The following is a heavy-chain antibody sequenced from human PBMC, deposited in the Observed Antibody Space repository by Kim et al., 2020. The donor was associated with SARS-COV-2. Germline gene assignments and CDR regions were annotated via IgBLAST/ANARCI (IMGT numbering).Heavy chain of an antibody. CDR3: AKDRGPRGQNGMDV. D-gene: IGHD3-10*01. V-gene: IGHV3-23*01. Sequence: GGSLRLSCAASGFTFSSYSMSWVRQPPGKGLEWVSAISGSGGSTYYADSVKGRFTISRDNSKNTLYLQMNSLRAEDTAVYYCAKDRGPRGQNGMDVWGEGNTGTVSS. CDR1: GFTFSSYS. J-gene: IGHJ6*04. CDR2: ISGSGGST.